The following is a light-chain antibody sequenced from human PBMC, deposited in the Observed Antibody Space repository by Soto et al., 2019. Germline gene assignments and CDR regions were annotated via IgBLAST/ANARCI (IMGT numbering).Light chain of an antibody. CDR1: SSDDGSYNL. J-gene: IGLJ2*01. V-gene: IGLV2-23*02. Sequence: QSALTQPASVSGSPGQSITISCTGTSSDDGSYNLVSWYQQHPGKAPKLMIYEVSKRPSGVSNRFSGSKSGNTASLTISGLQAADEADYYCCSYAGSSTVVFGGGTKLTVL. CDR2: EVS. CDR3: CSYAGSSTVV.